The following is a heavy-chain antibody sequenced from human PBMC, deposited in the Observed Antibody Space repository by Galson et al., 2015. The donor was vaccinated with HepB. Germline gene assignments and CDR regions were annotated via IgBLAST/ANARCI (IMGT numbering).Heavy chain of an antibody. V-gene: IGHV1-18*01. CDR1: GYSFTSYG. D-gene: IGHD6-13*01. CDR2: ISGYNGRA. CDR3: ARDLAAETTDAFDI. J-gene: IGHJ3*02. Sequence: SVKVSCQASGYSFTSYGVTWVRQAPGQGLQWMGWISGYNGRAIYAQEFQDRVTLTTDTSTTTASMEVRRLTSDDTAIYYCARDLAAETTDAFDIWGQGTMVIVSS.